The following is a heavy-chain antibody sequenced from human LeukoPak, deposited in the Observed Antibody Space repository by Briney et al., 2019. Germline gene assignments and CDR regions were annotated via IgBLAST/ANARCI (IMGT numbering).Heavy chain of an antibody. J-gene: IGHJ3*02. CDR2: ISSSGAYT. D-gene: IGHD1-26*01. CDR3: ARMRGPTTGALDI. V-gene: IGHV3-11*06. Sequence: GGSLRLPCAASGFTFSDYYMSWIRQAPGKGLEWVSLISSSGAYTHYADSVKGRFTISRDNANNSLYLQVASLRDEDTAIYYCARMRGPTTGALDIWGPGTMVAVSS. CDR1: GFTFSDYY.